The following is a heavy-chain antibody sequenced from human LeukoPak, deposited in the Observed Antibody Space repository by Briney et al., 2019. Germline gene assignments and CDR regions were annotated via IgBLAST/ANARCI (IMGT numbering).Heavy chain of an antibody. D-gene: IGHD1-26*01. CDR1: GGSISSYY. J-gene: IGHJ6*03. V-gene: IGHV4-59*01. Sequence: PSETLSLTCTVSGGSISSYYWSWIRQPPGKGLEWIGYIYCSGSTNYNPSLKSRVTISVDTSKNQFSLKLSSVTAADTAVYYCARVVEWPYYYYYMDVWGKGTTVTISS. CDR2: IYCSGST. CDR3: ARVVEWPYYYYYMDV.